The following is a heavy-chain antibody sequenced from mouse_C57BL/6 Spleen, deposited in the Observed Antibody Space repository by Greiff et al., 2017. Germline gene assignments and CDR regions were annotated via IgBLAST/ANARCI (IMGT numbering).Heavy chain of an antibody. CDR3: ARDRGTRAMDY. D-gene: IGHD4-1*01. J-gene: IGHJ4*01. V-gene: IGHV3-6*01. CDR2: ISNDGSN. CDR1: GYSITSGYY. Sequence: EVKLMESGPGLVKPSQSLSLTCSVTGYSITSGYYWYWIRPFTGNKLEWMCYISNDGSNNYNPSLKNRISITRDTSKNHFLLKLNSVTTEDTATYYCARDRGTRAMDYWGQGTSVTVSS.